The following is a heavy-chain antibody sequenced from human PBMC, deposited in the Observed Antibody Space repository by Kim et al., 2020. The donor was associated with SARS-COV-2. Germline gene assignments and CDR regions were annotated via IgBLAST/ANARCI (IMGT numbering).Heavy chain of an antibody. V-gene: IGHV4-34*01. D-gene: IGHD6-13*01. CDR3: ARGIAAAGRQPNSFDP. J-gene: IGHJ5*02. Sequence: SLKSRVTISVDTSKNQFSLKLSSVTAADTAVYYCARGIAAAGRQPNSFDPWGQGTLVTVSS.